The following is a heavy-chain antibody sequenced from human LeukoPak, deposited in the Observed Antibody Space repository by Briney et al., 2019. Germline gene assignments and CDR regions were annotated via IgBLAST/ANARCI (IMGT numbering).Heavy chain of an antibody. Sequence: GGSLRLSCAASGFTVSSIYMSWVRQAPGKGLERVSVIYSGGSTYYADSVKGRFTISRDNSKNTLYLQMNSLRAEDTAIYYCAKTKSITMIVVVSYYFDYWGQGTLVTVSS. D-gene: IGHD3-22*01. V-gene: IGHV3-53*01. J-gene: IGHJ4*02. CDR1: GFTVSSIY. CDR3: AKTKSITMIVVVSYYFDY. CDR2: IYSGGST.